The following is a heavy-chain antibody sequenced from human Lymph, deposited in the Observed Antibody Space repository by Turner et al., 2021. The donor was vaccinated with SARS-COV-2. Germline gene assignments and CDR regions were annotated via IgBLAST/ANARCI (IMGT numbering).Heavy chain of an antibody. CDR1: GASISNYY. CDR3: ARGFDY. J-gene: IGHJ4*02. Sequence: QVQLQESGPGLVKPSETLSLTCTVSGASISNYYWSWIRQPPGKGLEWIGYIYYSGSTNYNPSLKSRVTISVDTSKNQFSLKLSFVTAADTAVYYCARGFDYWGQGTLVTVSS. V-gene: IGHV4-59*01. CDR2: IYYSGST.